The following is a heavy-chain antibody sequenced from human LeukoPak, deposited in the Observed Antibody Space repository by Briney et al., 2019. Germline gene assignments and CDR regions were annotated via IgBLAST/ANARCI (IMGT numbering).Heavy chain of an antibody. CDR2: VTGGGGTT. V-gene: IGHV3-23*01. Sequence: GGSLRLSCAASGFTFRSYAMSWVRQAPGKGLEWVSTVTGGGGTTYYADSVKGRFTISRDNSKNTLYLQMNNLRAEDTAVYYCAPYRGVATFYDYWGQGTLVTVSS. CDR3: APYRGVATFYDY. D-gene: IGHD5-12*01. CDR1: GFTFRSYA. J-gene: IGHJ4*02.